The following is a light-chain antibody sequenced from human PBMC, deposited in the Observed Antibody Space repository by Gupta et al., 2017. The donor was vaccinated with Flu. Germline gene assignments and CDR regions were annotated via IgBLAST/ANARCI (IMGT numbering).Light chain of an antibody. CDR1: NSDVGGSKY. Sequence: QSALTQPPSASGSPGQSVTISCTGTNSDVGGSKYVSWYQQHPGRAPRLIIYEVTKRPSGVPERFSGSKSGNTASLTVSGLRAEDEATYYCTSYAGNNNYVFGSGTKVTVL. V-gene: IGLV2-8*01. J-gene: IGLJ1*01. CDR2: EVT. CDR3: TSYAGNNNYV.